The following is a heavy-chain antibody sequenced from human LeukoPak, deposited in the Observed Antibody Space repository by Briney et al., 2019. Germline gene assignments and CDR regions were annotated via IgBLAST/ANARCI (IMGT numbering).Heavy chain of an antibody. J-gene: IGHJ4*02. V-gene: IGHV3-53*01. CDR1: GFTVSSNY. Sequence: PGGSLRLSYAASGFTVSSNYMSWVRQAPGKGLEWVSVIYSGGSTYYADSVKGRFTISRDNSKNTLYLQMNSLRAEDTAVYYCARDLAHGDYEYWGQGTLVTVSS. CDR3: ARDLAHGDYEY. D-gene: IGHD4-17*01. CDR2: IYSGGST.